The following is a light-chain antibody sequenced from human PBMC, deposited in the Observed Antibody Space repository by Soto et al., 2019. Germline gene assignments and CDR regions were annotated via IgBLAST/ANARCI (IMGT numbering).Light chain of an antibody. V-gene: IGLV1-40*01. CDR1: SSNIGADYE. J-gene: IGLJ2*01. Sequence: QAVVTQPPSVSGAPGQRVTISCTGGSSNIGADYEVQWYKQLPGAAPELLIYNDNKRPSGVPDRFAGSKSGTSASLAITGLQAEDEADYYCQSFDPSLGGVLFGGGTQLTVL. CDR2: NDN. CDR3: QSFDPSLGGVL.